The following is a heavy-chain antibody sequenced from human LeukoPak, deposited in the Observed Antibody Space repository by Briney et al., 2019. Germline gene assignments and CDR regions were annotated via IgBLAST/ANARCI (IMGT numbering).Heavy chain of an antibody. J-gene: IGHJ4*02. Sequence: ETLCLTCTVSGGSISSYYWSWIRQPPGKGLEWIGYIYYSGSTNYNPSLKGRVTISVDTSKNQFSLKLSSVTAADTAVYYCARGSPLQLWLREYYFDYWGQRTVDADSS. V-gene: IGHV4-59*01. CDR1: GGSISSYY. D-gene: IGHD5-18*01. CDR2: IYYSGST. CDR3: ARGSPLQLWLREYYFDY.